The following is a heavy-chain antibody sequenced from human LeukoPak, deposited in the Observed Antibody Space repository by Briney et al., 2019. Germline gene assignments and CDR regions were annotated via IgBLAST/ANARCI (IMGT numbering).Heavy chain of an antibody. CDR2: INHSGST. D-gene: IGHD3-10*01. J-gene: IGHJ4*02. Sequence: SETLSLTCTVSGGSISSGSYYWSWIRQPPGKGLEWIGEINHSGSTNYNPSLKSRVTISVDTSKNQFSLKLSSVTAADTAVYYCASSMVRGVYIDYWGQGTLVTVSS. CDR1: GGSISSGSYY. V-gene: IGHV4-39*07. CDR3: ASSMVRGVYIDY.